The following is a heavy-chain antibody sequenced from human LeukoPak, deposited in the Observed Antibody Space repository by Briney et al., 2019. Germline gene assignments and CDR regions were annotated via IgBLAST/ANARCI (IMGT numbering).Heavy chain of an antibody. CDR3: AREACSDGVCYFEY. V-gene: IGHV1-18*01. J-gene: IGHJ4*02. CDR2: ISAYNGDT. D-gene: IGHD2-8*01. Sequence: ASVKVSCKASGDTFTNYGFSWVRQAPGEGLEWMGWISAYNGDTKYPQKFQGRVTMTTDTSATTVYIELGSLRFDDAAVYYCAREACSDGVCYFEYWGQGTLVTVSS. CDR1: GDTFTNYG.